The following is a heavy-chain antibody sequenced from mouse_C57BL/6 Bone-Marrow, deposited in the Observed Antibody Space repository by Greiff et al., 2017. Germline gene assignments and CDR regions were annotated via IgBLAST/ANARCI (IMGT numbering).Heavy chain of an antibody. D-gene: IGHD2-5*01. V-gene: IGHV1-62-2*01. CDR2: FYPGSGSI. J-gene: IGHJ4*01. CDR3: ARHEEGYSNYGAMDY. Sequence: QVHVKQSGAELVKPGASVKLSCKASGYTFTEYTIHWVKQRSGQGLEWIGWFYPGSGSIKYNENFKDKATLTADKSSSTVYMELSRLTSEDSAVYFCARHEEGYSNYGAMDYWGQGTSVTVSS. CDR1: GYTFTEYT.